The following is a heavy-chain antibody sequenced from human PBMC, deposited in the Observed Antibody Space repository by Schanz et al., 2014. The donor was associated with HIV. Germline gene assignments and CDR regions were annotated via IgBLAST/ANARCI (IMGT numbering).Heavy chain of an antibody. D-gene: IGHD6-6*01. Sequence: QVQLVQSGAEVKKPGSSVKVSCKASGGSFSYYAINWVRQAPGQGLEWMGGIIPIFGTANYAQKFQGRVTIPAAESTSPAYMELRSLRSEATAVYYCARGLGDSSSSEPFDIWGQGTKVTVSS. CDR2: IIPIFGTA. V-gene: IGHV1-69*01. CDR1: GGSFSYYA. CDR3: ARGLGDSSSSEPFDI. J-gene: IGHJ3*02.